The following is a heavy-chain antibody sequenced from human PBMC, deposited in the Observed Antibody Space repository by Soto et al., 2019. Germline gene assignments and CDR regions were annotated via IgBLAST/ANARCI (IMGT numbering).Heavy chain of an antibody. Sequence: ASVTLSCKASGYTFSSYGISWVRQAPGQGLEWMGWISAYNGNTNYAQKLQGRVTMTTDTSTSTAYMELRSLRSDDTAVYYCARDGYSGYDRNWFDPWGQGTLVTVSS. V-gene: IGHV1-18*01. CDR2: ISAYNGNT. CDR3: ARDGYSGYDRNWFDP. CDR1: GYTFSSYG. D-gene: IGHD5-12*01. J-gene: IGHJ5*02.